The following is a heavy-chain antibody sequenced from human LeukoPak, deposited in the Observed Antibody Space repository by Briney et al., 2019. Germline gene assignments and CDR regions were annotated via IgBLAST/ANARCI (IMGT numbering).Heavy chain of an antibody. Sequence: SETLSLTCTVSGGSISSYYWSWIRQPAGKGLEWIGRIYTSGSTNYNPCLKSRVTMSVDTSKNQFSLKLSSVTAADTAVYYCARASRGENDRLEWFPDYYYYMDVWGKGTTVTVSS. J-gene: IGHJ6*03. CDR3: ARASRGENDRLEWFPDYYYYMDV. D-gene: IGHD3-3*01. CDR1: GGSISSYY. CDR2: IYTSGST. V-gene: IGHV4-4*07.